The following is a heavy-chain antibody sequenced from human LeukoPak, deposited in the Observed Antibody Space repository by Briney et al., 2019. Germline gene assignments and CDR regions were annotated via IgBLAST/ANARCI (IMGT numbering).Heavy chain of an antibody. CDR3: AIIGSRITMVRGVPFDY. D-gene: IGHD3-10*01. V-gene: IGHV1-18*04. Sequence: ASVKVSCKASGYTFTSYGISWVRQAPGQGLEWMGWISAYNGNTNYAYKLQGRVTMTTDTSTSTAYMELRSLRSDDTAVYYCAIIGSRITMVRGVPFDYWGQGTLVTVSS. CDR1: GYTFTSYG. J-gene: IGHJ4*02. CDR2: ISAYNGNT.